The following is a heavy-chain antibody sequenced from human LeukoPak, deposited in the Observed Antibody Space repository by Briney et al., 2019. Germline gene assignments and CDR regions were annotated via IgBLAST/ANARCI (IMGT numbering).Heavy chain of an antibody. CDR3: ARGIPPFDY. D-gene: IGHD2-21*01. CDR1: GFTFSSYA. CDR2: ISYDGSNK. Sequence: GRSLRLSCAASGFTFSSYAMHWVRQAPGKGLEWVAVISYDGSNKYYADSVKGRFTISRDNSKNTLYLQMNSLRAEDTAVYYCARGIPPFDYWGQGTLVTVSS. J-gene: IGHJ4*02. V-gene: IGHV3-30-3*01.